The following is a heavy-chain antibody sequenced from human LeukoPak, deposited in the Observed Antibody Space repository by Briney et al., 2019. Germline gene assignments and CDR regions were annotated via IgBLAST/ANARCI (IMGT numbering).Heavy chain of an antibody. CDR3: VRDNYGVDY. J-gene: IGHJ4*02. D-gene: IGHD3-10*01. CDR1: GFTFSRYW. CDR2: IVSDGSST. Sequence: GGSLRLSCAASGFTFSRYWMQWVSQAPGKRLVWVSHIVSDGSSTTYADSVKGRFTTSRDNAKNTLYLQMNSLRAEDTAVYYCVRDNYGVDYWGQGTLFTVSS. V-gene: IGHV3-74*03.